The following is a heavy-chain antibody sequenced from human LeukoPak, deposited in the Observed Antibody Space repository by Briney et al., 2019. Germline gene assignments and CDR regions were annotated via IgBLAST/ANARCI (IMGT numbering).Heavy chain of an antibody. Sequence: SETLSLTCTVSGGSVSSGTYYWSWIRQPPGKGLEWVGYIYYCGSTNYNPSLKSRVTISADTSEDQFSLKLTSVTAADTAVYYCARVLIAVAGFDYWGQGTLVTVSS. CDR2: IYYCGST. CDR3: ARVLIAVAGFDY. D-gene: IGHD6-19*01. V-gene: IGHV4-61*01. J-gene: IGHJ4*02. CDR1: GGSVSSGTYY.